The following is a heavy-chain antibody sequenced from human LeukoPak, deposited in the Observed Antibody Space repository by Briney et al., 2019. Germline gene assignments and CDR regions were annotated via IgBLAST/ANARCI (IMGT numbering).Heavy chain of an antibody. D-gene: IGHD3-22*01. CDR3: ARATDTSGYYYYYYMDV. CDR2: ISSSSSYI. Sequence: GGSLRLSCAASGFTFSSYSMNWVRQAPGKGLEWVSSISSSSSYIYYADSVKGRFTISRDNAKNSLYLQMNSLRAEDTAVYYCARATDTSGYYYYYYMDVWGKGTTVTVSS. CDR1: GFTFSSYS. V-gene: IGHV3-21*01. J-gene: IGHJ6*03.